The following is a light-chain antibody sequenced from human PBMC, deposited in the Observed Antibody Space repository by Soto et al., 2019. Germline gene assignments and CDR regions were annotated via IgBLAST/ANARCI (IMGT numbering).Light chain of an antibody. CDR1: QSISSW. J-gene: IGKJ1*01. CDR2: DAS. CDR3: QQYSSYWT. Sequence: DIQMTQSPSTLSASVGDRVTITFRASQSISSWLAWYQQKPGKAPKVLIYDASNLESGVPSRFSGSGSGTEFTLTISSLQPDDSATYHCQQYSSYWTFGQGTKVDIK. V-gene: IGKV1-5*01.